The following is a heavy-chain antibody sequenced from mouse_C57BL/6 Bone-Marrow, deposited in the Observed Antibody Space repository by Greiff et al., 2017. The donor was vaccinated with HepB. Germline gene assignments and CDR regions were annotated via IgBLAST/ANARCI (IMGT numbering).Heavy chain of an antibody. J-gene: IGHJ2*01. Sequence: VQLQQSGGGLVKPGGSLKLSCAASGFTFSSYAMSWVRQTPEKRLEWVATISDGGSYTYYPDNVKGRFTISRDNAKNNLYLQMSHLKSEDTAMYYCARSQSYYGNLFDYWGQGTTLTVSS. CDR3: ARSQSYYGNLFDY. V-gene: IGHV5-4*01. D-gene: IGHD2-1*01. CDR1: GFTFSSYA. CDR2: ISDGGSYT.